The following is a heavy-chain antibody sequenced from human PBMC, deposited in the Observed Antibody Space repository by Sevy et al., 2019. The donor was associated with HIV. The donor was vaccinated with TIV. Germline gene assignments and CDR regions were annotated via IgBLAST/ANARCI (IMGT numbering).Heavy chain of an antibody. CDR2: ISAYNGNT. CDR3: ARSHDYGDLGNLVPIYYHYMDV. J-gene: IGHJ6*03. CDR1: GYTFTSYG. V-gene: IGHV1-18*04. Sequence: ASVKVSCKASGYTFTSYGISWVRQAPGQGLEWMGWISAYNGNTNYAQKLQGRVTMTTDTSTSTAYLELRSLRSDDTAVYYCARSHDYGDLGNLVPIYYHYMDVWGKGTTVTVSS. D-gene: IGHD4-17*01.